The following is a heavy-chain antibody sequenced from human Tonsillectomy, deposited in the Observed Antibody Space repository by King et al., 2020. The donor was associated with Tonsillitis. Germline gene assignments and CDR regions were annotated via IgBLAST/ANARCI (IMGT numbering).Heavy chain of an antibody. J-gene: IGHJ4*02. D-gene: IGHD5-24*01. Sequence: VQLVESGGGLVQPGGSLRLSCGASGLTFGSYWMSWVRQAPGKGLEWVANINPDGSDIFYVGSVKGRFTISRDNAKNSLYLQMDSLRSEDTAVYYCARAGSLATIFDYWGQGTVVTVSS. CDR1: GLTFGSYW. CDR2: INPDGSDI. V-gene: IGHV3-7*03. CDR3: ARAGSLATIFDY.